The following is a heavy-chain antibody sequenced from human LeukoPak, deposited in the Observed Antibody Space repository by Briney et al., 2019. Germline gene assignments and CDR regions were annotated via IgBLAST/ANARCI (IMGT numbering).Heavy chain of an antibody. D-gene: IGHD3-10*01. CDR2: ISSNSSTI. Sequence: PGGSLRLSCAASGLTFSSYSMNWVRQAPGKGLEWVSYISSNSSTIYYADSVKGRFTISRDNAKNSLYLQMNSLRAEDTAVYYCAREGGPTYYYGSGSYYNPRYYMDVWGKGTTVTVSS. V-gene: IGHV3-48*04. CDR1: GLTFSSYS. CDR3: AREGGPTYYYGSGSYYNPRYYMDV. J-gene: IGHJ6*03.